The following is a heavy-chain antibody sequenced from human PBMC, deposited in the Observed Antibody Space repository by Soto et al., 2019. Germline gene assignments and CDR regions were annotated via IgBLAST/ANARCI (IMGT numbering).Heavy chain of an antibody. CDR1: GDSYSISTYS. D-gene: IGHD6-19*01. CDR2: IYQSGVT. Sequence: SETLSLTCNMSGDSYSISTYSWSWIRQPPWKALQWIGFIYQSGVTSYNPSLASRVSISLDRSNNQCSLKLKSVTAADTAVYFCAGMPYTSGLRFDPWGPGXLVTVYS. J-gene: IGHJ5*02. V-gene: IGHV4-30-2*01. CDR3: AGMPYTSGLRFDP.